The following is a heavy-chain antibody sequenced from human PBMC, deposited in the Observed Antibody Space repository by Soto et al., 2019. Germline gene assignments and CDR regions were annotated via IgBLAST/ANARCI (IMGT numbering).Heavy chain of an antibody. CDR3: ARVGGVADHTLDY. D-gene: IGHD3-16*01. Sequence: PSETLSLTCTVSGGSISPFYWSWVRQPPGKGLEWIGYLYYSGNTNYNPSLKSRVTISVDASKNQVSLRLTSVTAADTAVYYCARVGGVADHTLDYWGQGTVVTVSS. V-gene: IGHV4-59*01. J-gene: IGHJ4*02. CDR2: LYYSGNT. CDR1: GGSISPFY.